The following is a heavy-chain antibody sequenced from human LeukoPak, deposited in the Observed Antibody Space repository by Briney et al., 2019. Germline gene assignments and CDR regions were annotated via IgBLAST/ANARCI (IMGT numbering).Heavy chain of an antibody. CDR3: AREGRGATYDY. Sequence: PSETLSLTCTVPGGSISSGTFYWSWIRQPAGKGLEWIGRIYSSGSTNYNPSLKSRCTMSVDTSKNQFSLKLSSVTAADTAVYYCAREGRGATYDYWGQGTLVTVSS. V-gene: IGHV4-61*02. CDR2: IYSSGST. CDR1: GGSISSGTFY. D-gene: IGHD1-26*01. J-gene: IGHJ4*02.